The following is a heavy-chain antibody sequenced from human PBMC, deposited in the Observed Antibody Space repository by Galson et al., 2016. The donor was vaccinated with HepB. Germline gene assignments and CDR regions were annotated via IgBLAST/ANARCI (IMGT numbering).Heavy chain of an antibody. CDR1: GDSVSSSTAA. CDR2: TYYRSKWYN. CDR3: AREVRYSPSGGMDV. D-gene: IGHD3-9*01. Sequence: CAISGDSVSSSTAAWIWIRQSPSRGLEWLGRTYYRSKWYNDYAVSVKSRKTINPDTSKNQFSLQLSSVTPEDTAVYYCAREVRYSPSGGMDVWGQGTTVTVSS. V-gene: IGHV6-1*01. J-gene: IGHJ6*02.